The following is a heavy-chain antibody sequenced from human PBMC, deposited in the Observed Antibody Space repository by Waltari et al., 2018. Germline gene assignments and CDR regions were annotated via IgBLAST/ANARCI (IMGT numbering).Heavy chain of an antibody. CDR3: ARSITMVQGVIDYYYYGMDV. J-gene: IGHJ6*02. CDR2: IIPIVGTA. V-gene: IGHV1-69*05. Sequence: QVQLVQSGAEVKKPGSSVKVSCKASGGTFSSYAISWVRQAPGQGLEWMGGIIPIVGTANNAQKFKGRVTMTTDESTITAYMELSSLRSEDTAVYYCARSITMVQGVIDYYYYGMDVWGQGTTVTVSS. D-gene: IGHD3-10*01. CDR1: GGTFSSYA.